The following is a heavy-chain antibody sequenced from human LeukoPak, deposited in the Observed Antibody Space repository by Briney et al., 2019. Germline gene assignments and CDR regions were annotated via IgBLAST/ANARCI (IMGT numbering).Heavy chain of an antibody. Sequence: SVKVSCKASGYTFTSYGISWVRQAPGQGLEWMGGIIPIFGTANYAQKFQGRVTITADESTSTAYMELSSLRSEDTAVYYCARLTVTTYPFDYWGQGTLVTVSS. V-gene: IGHV1-69*13. J-gene: IGHJ4*02. CDR1: GYTFTSYG. D-gene: IGHD4-11*01. CDR2: IIPIFGTA. CDR3: ARLTVTTYPFDY.